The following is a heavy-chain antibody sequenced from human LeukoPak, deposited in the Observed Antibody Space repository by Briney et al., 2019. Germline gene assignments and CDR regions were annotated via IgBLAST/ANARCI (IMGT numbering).Heavy chain of an antibody. CDR2: IKQDGSET. J-gene: IGHJ6*03. CDR3: ARKIKGYSSSSGVYYYMDV. CDR1: GFTLSNYW. Sequence: GGSLRLSCAASGFTLSNYWMSRVRQAPGKGLEWVANIKQDGSETYYVDSVRGRFTFSRDNAENSVYLQMNSLRAEDTAVYYCARKIKGYSSSSGVYYYMDVWGKGTTVTVSS. D-gene: IGHD6-6*01. V-gene: IGHV3-7*01.